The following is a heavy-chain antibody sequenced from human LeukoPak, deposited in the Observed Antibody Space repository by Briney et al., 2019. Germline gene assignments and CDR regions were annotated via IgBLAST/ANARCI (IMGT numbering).Heavy chain of an antibody. J-gene: IGHJ4*02. CDR3: AKDLAVAGSRYYFDY. V-gene: IGHV3-43*02. CDR2: ISGDGGST. D-gene: IGHD6-19*01. CDR1: GFTFSSYS. Sequence: GGSLRLSCAASGFTFSSYSMNWVRQAPGKGLEWVSLISGDGGSTYYADSVKGRFTISRDNSKNSLYLQMNSLRTEDTALYYCAKDLAVAGSRYYFDYWGQGTLVTVSS.